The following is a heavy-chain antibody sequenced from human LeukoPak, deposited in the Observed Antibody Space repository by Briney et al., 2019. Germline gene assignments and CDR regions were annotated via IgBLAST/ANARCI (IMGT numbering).Heavy chain of an antibody. CDR2: ISCSGGSP. CDR3: AKGGRNGGDYDSSGYPDPFDY. V-gene: IGHV3-23*01. CDR1: GFTFSSYA. Sequence: GGSLRLSCAASGFTFSSYAMSWVRQAPGKGLEWVSAISCSGGSPYYAHSVKGRFTISRDHSKNTLYLHMTSLTPQSTAEYYSAKGGRNGGDYDSSGYPDPFDYWGQGTLVTVSS. D-gene: IGHD3-22*01. J-gene: IGHJ4*02.